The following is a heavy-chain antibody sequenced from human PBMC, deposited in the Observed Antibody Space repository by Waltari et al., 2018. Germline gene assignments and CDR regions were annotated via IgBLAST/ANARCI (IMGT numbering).Heavy chain of an antibody. J-gene: IGHJ4*02. CDR1: GLTVSRNY. Sequence: EVQLVESGGGLIQPGGSLRLSCEASGLTVSRNYMSWVRQAPGKGLEWLLAIYSGGNTFYADAVKGRFNISIDNSNNTLYLQMNSLRVDDTAVYYCARDDSYGQFMRFDFWGQGTVVTVSS. CDR2: IYSGGNT. V-gene: IGHV3-53*01. CDR3: ARDDSYGQFMRFDF. D-gene: IGHD5-18*01.